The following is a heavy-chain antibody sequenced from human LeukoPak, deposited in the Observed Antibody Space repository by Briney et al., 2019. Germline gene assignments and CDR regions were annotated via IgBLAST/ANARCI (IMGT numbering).Heavy chain of an antibody. CDR3: VRGGYRGFDYEY. CDR1: GFTVSSNY. J-gene: IGHJ4*02. Sequence: GSLGLSCAASGFTVSSNYMNWLRLAPGKGLEWVSSISPDSNYKYYVDSVKGRFTISRDNAKSSLYLQMNSLRAEDTAVYYCVRGGYRGFDYEYWGQGTLVTVSS. V-gene: IGHV3-21*01. D-gene: IGHD5-12*01. CDR2: ISPDSNYK.